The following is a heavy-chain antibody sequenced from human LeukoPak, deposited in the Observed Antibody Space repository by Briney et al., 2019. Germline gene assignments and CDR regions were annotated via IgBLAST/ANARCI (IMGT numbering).Heavy chain of an antibody. J-gene: IGHJ4*02. CDR3: ARDHYDSPYYFDY. CDR2: ISSSSSYI. V-gene: IGHV3-21*01. CDR1: GFTFSSYS. D-gene: IGHD3-22*01. Sequence: GGSLRLSCAASGFTFSSYSMNWVRQAPGKGLEWVSSISSSSSYIYYADSVKGRFTISRDNAKNSLYLQMNSLRAEDTAVYYCARDHYDSPYYFDYWGQGILVTVSS.